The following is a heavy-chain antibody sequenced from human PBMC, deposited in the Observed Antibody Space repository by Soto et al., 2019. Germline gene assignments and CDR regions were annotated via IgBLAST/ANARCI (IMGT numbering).Heavy chain of an antibody. Sequence: SETLSLTCAVYGGSFSGYYWSWIRQPPGKGLEWIGEINHSGSTNYNPSLKSRVTISVDTSKNQFSLRLSSVTAADTAVYYCARGPMRRFLEWLSKGRYYYYGMDVWGQGTTVTVSS. D-gene: IGHD3-3*01. V-gene: IGHV4-34*01. CDR2: INHSGST. CDR3: ARGPMRRFLEWLSKGRYYYYGMDV. CDR1: GGSFSGYY. J-gene: IGHJ6*02.